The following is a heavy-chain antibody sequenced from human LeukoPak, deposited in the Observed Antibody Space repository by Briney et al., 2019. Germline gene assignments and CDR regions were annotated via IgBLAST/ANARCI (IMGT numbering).Heavy chain of an antibody. Sequence: GGSLRHSCEVSGSSVNDKRMIWVRQAPGKGLEWVSVIYDGHTTHYADSVKGRFTISRDNSKNTLYLQMNSLRAEDTAVYYCARGGAVTRWASAPDYWGQGTLVTVSS. CDR1: GSSVNDKR. J-gene: IGHJ4*02. D-gene: IGHD4-17*01. V-gene: IGHV3-53*01. CDR2: IYDGHTT. CDR3: ARGGAVTRWASAPDY.